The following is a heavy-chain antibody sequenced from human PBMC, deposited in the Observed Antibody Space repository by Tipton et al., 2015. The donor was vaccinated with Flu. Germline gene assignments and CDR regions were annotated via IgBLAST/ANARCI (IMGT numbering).Heavy chain of an antibody. J-gene: IGHJ5*01. D-gene: IGHD4-11*01. CDR1: GDSISRGSYY. CDR3: ARRDYSNYVSEPKNWFDS. V-gene: IGHV4-61*02. CDR2: IYTNANT. Sequence: TLSLTCTVSGDSISRGSYYYNWIRQPAGEGLEWIGRIYTNANTYFNPSLTSRVTISVDRSKNQFSLRLTSVTAADTAVYFCARRDYSNYVSEPKNWFDSWGQGTLVTVSS.